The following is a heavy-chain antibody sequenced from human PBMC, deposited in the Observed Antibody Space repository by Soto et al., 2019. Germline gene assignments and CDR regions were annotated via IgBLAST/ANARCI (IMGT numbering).Heavy chain of an antibody. CDR1: GGSIISYY. Sequence: SETLSLTCTFSGGSIISYYWNWIRQPPGKGLEWIGYIYYSGSTNYNPSLKSRVTISVDTSKNQFSLKLSSVTAADTAVYYCAGEEMATITPLDYWGQGTLVTVSS. J-gene: IGHJ4*02. V-gene: IGHV4-59*01. CDR2: IYYSGST. D-gene: IGHD5-12*01. CDR3: AGEEMATITPLDY.